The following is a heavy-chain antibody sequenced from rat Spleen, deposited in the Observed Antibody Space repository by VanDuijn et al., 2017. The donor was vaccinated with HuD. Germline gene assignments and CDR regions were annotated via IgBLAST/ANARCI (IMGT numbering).Heavy chain of an antibody. CDR3: ARRRGVMDA. Sequence: EVQLVESGGGLVQPGRSLKLSCAASGFTFSDYYMAWVRQAPKKGLEWVASISYEGSSTYYGDSVKGRITISRDNGKSTLYLQMNSLRSEDTATYYCARRRGVMDAWGQGTSVTVSS. CDR1: GFTFSDYY. V-gene: IGHV5-22*01. J-gene: IGHJ4*01. CDR2: ISYEGSST. D-gene: IGHD1-4*01.